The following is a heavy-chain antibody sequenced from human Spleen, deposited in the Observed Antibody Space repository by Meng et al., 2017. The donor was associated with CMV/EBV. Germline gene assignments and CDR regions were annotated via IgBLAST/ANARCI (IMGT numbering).Heavy chain of an antibody. CDR3: ASVLVVVPAARPAPFDY. V-gene: IGHV1-2*02. CDR2: INPNSGGT. D-gene: IGHD2-2*01. CDR1: GYTFTGYY. Sequence: ASVKVSCKASGYTFTGYYMHWVRQAPGQGLEWMGWINPNSGGTNYAQKFQGRVTMTRDTSISTAYMELSRLRSDDTAVYYCASVLVVVPAARPAPFDYWGQGTLVTVSS. J-gene: IGHJ4*02.